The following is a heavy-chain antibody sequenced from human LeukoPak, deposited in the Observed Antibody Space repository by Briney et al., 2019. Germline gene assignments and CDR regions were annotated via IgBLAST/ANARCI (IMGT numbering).Heavy chain of an antibody. CDR2: IYHSGST. V-gene: IGHV4-4*02. CDR1: GGSISSSNW. Sequence: PSETLSLTCAVSGGSISSSNWWSWVRQPPGKGLEWIGEIYHSGSTNYNPSLKSRVTISVDKSKNQFSLKLSSVTAADTAVYYCARATRGYTDYDNHYYYMDVWGKGTTVTISS. D-gene: IGHD5-12*01. J-gene: IGHJ6*03. CDR3: ARATRGYTDYDNHYYYMDV.